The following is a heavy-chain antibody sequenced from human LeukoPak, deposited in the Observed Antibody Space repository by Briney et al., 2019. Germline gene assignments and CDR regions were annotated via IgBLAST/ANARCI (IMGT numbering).Heavy chain of an antibody. J-gene: IGHJ4*02. Sequence: SETLPLTCTVSGVSISSSSYYWGWIRQPPGKGLEWIGSIYYSGSTYYNPSLKSRVTISVDTSKNQFSLKLSSVTAADTAVYYCARHVRYCSGTCLQYFDYWGQGTLVTVSS. CDR2: IYYSGST. CDR3: ARHVRYCSGTCLQYFDY. V-gene: IGHV4-39*01. D-gene: IGHD2-2*01. CDR1: GVSISSSSYY.